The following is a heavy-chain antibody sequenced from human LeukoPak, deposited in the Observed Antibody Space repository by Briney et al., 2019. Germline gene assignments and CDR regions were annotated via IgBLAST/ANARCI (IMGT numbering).Heavy chain of an antibody. CDR1: GFTFGDYA. J-gene: IGHJ4*02. CDR3: TRAVAGYYFDY. Sequence: AGGSLRLSCTASGFTFGDYAMSWVRQAPGKGLEWVGFIRSKAYGGTTEYAASVKGRFTISRDDSKSIDYLQMNSLKPEDTAVYYCTRAVAGYYFDYWGQGTLVTVSS. V-gene: IGHV3-49*04. CDR2: IRSKAYGGTT. D-gene: IGHD6-19*01.